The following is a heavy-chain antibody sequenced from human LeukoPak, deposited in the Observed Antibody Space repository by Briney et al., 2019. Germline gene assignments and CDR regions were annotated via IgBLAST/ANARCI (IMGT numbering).Heavy chain of an antibody. CDR2: INPKSGRT. CDR3: ARADFVDAGPYLIGP. J-gene: IGHJ5*02. CDR1: GYSFTVYY. V-gene: IGHV1-2*02. D-gene: IGHD3-3*01. Sequence: ASVKVSCKTSGYSFTVYYIHWVRQAPGQGLEWMGWINPKSGRTSSARKFQDRVTMTRDPSISTVYMDMAWLTSDDTAIYFCARADFVDAGPYLIGPWGQGTLVTVSS.